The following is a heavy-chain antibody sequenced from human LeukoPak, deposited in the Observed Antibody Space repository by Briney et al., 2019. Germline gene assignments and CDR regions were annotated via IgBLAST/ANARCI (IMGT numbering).Heavy chain of an antibody. CDR1: GFTFSSYA. J-gene: IGHJ4*02. V-gene: IGHV3-30-3*01. Sequence: GGSLRLSCAASGFTFSSYAMHWVRQAPGKGLEWVAVISYDGSNKYYADSVKGRFTISRDNSKNTLCLQMNSLRAEDTAVYYCARDHGIVGATHFDYWGQGTLVTVSS. CDR3: ARDHGIVGATHFDY. CDR2: ISYDGSNK. D-gene: IGHD1-26*01.